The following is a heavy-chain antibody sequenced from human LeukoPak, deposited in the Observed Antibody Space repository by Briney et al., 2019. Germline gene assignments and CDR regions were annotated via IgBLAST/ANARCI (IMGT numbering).Heavy chain of an antibody. D-gene: IGHD3-9*01. Sequence: PSETLSLTCTVSGGSISSYYWNWVRQPPGKGLEWIGNIYSSGSTNYNPSLKSRVTISVDTSKNQFSLKLSSVTAADTAVYYCASTPLVTYYDILTGYGGTLYYFDYWGQGTLVTVSS. CDR1: GGSISSYY. J-gene: IGHJ4*02. V-gene: IGHV4-59*01. CDR2: IYSSGST. CDR3: ASTPLVTYYDILTGYGGTLYYFDY.